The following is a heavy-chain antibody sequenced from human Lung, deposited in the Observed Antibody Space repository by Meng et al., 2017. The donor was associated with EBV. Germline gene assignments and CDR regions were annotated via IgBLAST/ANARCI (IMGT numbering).Heavy chain of an antibody. Sequence: QRQLLDSGPGRVKPCDTLSLTCTVSGGSVSRDNNYWSWIRQPPGKGLEWIGYVYYSGSTNYNPSLESRVTISKDMSKNQFSLKVSSVTAADTAVYYCAVTTVRAPAYFDLWGRGTLVTVSS. J-gene: IGHJ2*01. CDR1: GGSVSRDNNY. CDR3: AVTTVRAPAYFDL. D-gene: IGHD4-17*01. CDR2: VYYSGST. V-gene: IGHV4-61*01.